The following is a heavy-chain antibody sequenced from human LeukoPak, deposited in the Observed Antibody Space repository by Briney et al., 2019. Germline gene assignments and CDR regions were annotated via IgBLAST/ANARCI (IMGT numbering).Heavy chain of an antibody. CDR3: ARGGAAADPANWFDP. D-gene: IGHD6-13*01. J-gene: IGHJ5*02. V-gene: IGHV1-69*13. Sequence: ASVKVSCKASGGTFSSYAISWVRQAPGQGLEWMGGIIPIFGTANYAQKFQGRVTITADESTSTAYMELSSLRSEDTAVYYRARGGAAADPANWFDPWGQGTLVTVSS. CDR1: GGTFSSYA. CDR2: IIPIFGTA.